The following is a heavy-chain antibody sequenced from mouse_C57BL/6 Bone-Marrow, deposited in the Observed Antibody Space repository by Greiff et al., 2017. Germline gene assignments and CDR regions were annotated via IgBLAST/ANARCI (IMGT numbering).Heavy chain of an antibody. V-gene: IGHV14-4*01. CDR3: TTRTAQATWGYAMDY. CDR1: GFNIKDDY. CDR2: IDPENGDT. Sequence: VQLQQSGAELVRPGASVKLSCTASGFNIKDDYMHWVKQRPEQGLEWIGWIDPENGDTEYASKFQGKATITADTSSNTAYLQLSSLTSEDTAVYYCTTRTAQATWGYAMDYWGQVTSVTVSS. J-gene: IGHJ4*01. D-gene: IGHD3-2*02.